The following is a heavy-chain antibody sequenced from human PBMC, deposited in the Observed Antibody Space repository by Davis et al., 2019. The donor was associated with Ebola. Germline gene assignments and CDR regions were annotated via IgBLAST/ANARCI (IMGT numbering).Heavy chain of an antibody. CDR3: ARGGASYYFDY. CDR1: GFTFSSYD. Sequence: GESLKISCAASGFTFSSYDMHWVRQATGKGLEWVSAIGTAGDTYYPGSVKGRFTISRENAKNSLYLQMNSLRAGDTAVYYCARGGASYYFDYWGQGTLVTVSS. CDR2: IGTAGDT. J-gene: IGHJ4*02. V-gene: IGHV3-13*01. D-gene: IGHD3-16*01.